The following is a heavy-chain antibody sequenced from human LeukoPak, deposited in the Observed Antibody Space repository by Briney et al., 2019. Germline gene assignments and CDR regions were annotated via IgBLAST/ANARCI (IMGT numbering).Heavy chain of an antibody. J-gene: IGHJ3*02. Sequence: PSGTLSLTCALSGGSITGTNWWSWVRQSPGKGLEWIGEIYYSGSTNYNPSLKSRVTMSVDTSKNQFSLKVSSVTAADTAVYYCAREPKQQPNFIQGYAFDIWGQGTMVTVSS. CDR3: AREPKQQPNFIQGYAFDI. CDR2: IYYSGST. V-gene: IGHV4-4*02. CDR1: GGSITGTNW. D-gene: IGHD6-13*01.